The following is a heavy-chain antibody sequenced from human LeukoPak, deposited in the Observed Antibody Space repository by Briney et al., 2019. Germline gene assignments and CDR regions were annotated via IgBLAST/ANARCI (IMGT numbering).Heavy chain of an antibody. CDR3: ARQLRYYYYYMDV. J-gene: IGHJ6*03. V-gene: IGHV3-11*04. Sequence: PGGSLRLSCAASGFTFSDYYMSWIRQAPGKGLEWVSYISSSGSTIYYADSVKGRFTISRDNAKNSLYLQMNSLRAEDTAVYYCARQLRYYYYYMDVWGKGTTVTVSS. CDR2: ISSSGSTI. CDR1: GFTFSDYY. D-gene: IGHD4-17*01.